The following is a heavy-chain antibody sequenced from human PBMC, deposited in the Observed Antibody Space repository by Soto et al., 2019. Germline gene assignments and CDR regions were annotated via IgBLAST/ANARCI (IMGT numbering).Heavy chain of an antibody. D-gene: IGHD4-17*01. V-gene: IGHV3-23*01. CDR1: GFTFRTHT. Sequence: EVQLLESGGGLVQPGGSLRLSCAASGFTFRTHTMSWVRQASGKGLEWVSAIGASGESTYYADSVKGRFTISRDNSKNTVSLQMNSLRAEDTAVYYCAILRGLRKFWGQGTLVAVSS. CDR2: IGASGEST. J-gene: IGHJ4*02. CDR3: AILRGLRKF.